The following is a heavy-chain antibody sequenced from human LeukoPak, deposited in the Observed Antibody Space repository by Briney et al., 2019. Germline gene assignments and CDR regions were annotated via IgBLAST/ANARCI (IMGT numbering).Heavy chain of an antibody. Sequence: GGSLRLSCAASGFTFSSYTMSWVRQAPGKGLEWVSHIRSSSETFYADAVKGRFTISRNNARNSLYLQKNNLRGEDTAIYHCARDAGNSGYGCDLWGQGTLVTVSS. CDR2: IRSSSET. V-gene: IGHV3-48*01. D-gene: IGHD5-12*01. CDR3: ARDAGNSGYGCDL. J-gene: IGHJ5*02. CDR1: GFTFSSYT.